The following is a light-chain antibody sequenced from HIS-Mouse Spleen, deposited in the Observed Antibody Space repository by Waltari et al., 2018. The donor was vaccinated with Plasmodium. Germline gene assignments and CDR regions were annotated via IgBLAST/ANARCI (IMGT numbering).Light chain of an antibody. Sequence: EIVMTQSPATLSVSPGERATLPCRASQSVSSNLAWYQQKPGQAPRHLINGASTRATVNPARFSGSGSGTEFTLTISSLQSEDFAVYYCQQYNNWSFTFGPGTKVDIK. V-gene: IGKV3-15*01. CDR3: QQYNNWSFT. CDR1: QSVSSN. J-gene: IGKJ3*01. CDR2: GAS.